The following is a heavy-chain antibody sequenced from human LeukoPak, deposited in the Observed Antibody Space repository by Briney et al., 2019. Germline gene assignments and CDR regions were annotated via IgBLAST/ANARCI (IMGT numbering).Heavy chain of an antibody. CDR3: AKSSYYDSSGYYREYYFDY. V-gene: IGHV3-23*01. Sequence: GGSLRLSCAASRFTFGNYGMTWVRQAPGKGLEWVSSISGSGGSTYYADSVKGRFTISRDNSKNTLYLQMNSLRDKDTAVYYCAKSSYYDSSGYYREYYFDYWGQGTLVTVSS. J-gene: IGHJ4*02. CDR2: ISGSGGST. CDR1: RFTFGNYG. D-gene: IGHD3-22*01.